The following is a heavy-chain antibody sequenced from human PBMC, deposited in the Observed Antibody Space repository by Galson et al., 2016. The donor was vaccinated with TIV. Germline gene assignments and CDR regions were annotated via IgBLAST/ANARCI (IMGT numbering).Heavy chain of an antibody. Sequence: SLRLSCAASALTVSDNYMTWVRQAPGKGLEWVAIMSSGGSLNYADFVRGRFTVSRDNSKNTLYLRMNRLRTDDTAIYYCTRERRFCGNNCYLSYYYGMDVWGQGTTVTVSS. CDR1: ALTVSDNY. D-gene: IGHD2-21*01. J-gene: IGHJ6*02. CDR3: TRERRFCGNNCYLSYYYGMDV. CDR2: MSSGGSL. V-gene: IGHV3-66*02.